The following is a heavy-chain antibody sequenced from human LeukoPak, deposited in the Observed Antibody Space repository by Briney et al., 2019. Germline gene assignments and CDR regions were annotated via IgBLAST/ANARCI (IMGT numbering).Heavy chain of an antibody. D-gene: IGHD2-21*02. J-gene: IGHJ2*01. CDR2: IHPGDSDT. V-gene: IGHV5-51*01. Sequence: GESLKISCRASGYSFPSHWIGWVRQMAGKGLEWMGLIHPGDSDTRYSPSFQGQVTISVDKSITTAYLQWSSLKASDTAMYYCARIVVVTSTNWYFDLWGRGTLVTVSS. CDR3: ARIVVVTSTNWYFDL. CDR1: GYSFPSHW.